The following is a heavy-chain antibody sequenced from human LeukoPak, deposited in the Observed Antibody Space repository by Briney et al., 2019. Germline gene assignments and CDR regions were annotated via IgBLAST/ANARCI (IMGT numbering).Heavy chain of an antibody. CDR3: AKRGPGSPESGKYYFDY. D-gene: IGHD3-10*01. V-gene: IGHV3-23*01. CDR1: GFTFSSYS. J-gene: IGHJ4*02. Sequence: GGSLRLSCAASGFTFSSYSMNWVRQAPGRGLEWVSAISGSAARTFYADSVKGRFTISRDNSKNTLSLQMNSLRAEDTAVYYCAKRGPGSPESGKYYFDYWGQGTLVTVSS. CDR2: ISGSAART.